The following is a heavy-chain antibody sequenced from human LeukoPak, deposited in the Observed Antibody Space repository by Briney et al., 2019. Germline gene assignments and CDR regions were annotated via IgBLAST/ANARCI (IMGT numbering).Heavy chain of an antibody. J-gene: IGHJ4*02. Sequence: SETLSLTCTVSGGSISSYYWSWIRQPPGKGLEWIGYISYTGTSNYTPSLKSRVTISLDTSKNQFSLRLSSVTAADTAVYYCARLYSSGWYFDYWGQGTLVTVSS. V-gene: IGHV4-59*01. CDR2: ISYTGTS. CDR3: ARLYSSGWYFDY. D-gene: IGHD6-19*01. CDR1: GGSISSYY.